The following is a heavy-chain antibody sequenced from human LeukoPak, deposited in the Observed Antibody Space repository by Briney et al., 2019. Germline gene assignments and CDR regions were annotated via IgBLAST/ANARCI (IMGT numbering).Heavy chain of an antibody. J-gene: IGHJ4*02. D-gene: IGHD5-12*01. CDR3: ARDHIVATTAAFDY. Sequence: GGSLSLSCAASGFTFSSYAMSWVRQAPGKGLEWVAVISYDGSNKYYADSVKGRFTISRDNSKNTLYLQMNSLRAEDTAVYYCARDHIVATTAAFDYWGQGTLVTVSS. V-gene: IGHV3-30-3*01. CDR1: GFTFSSYA. CDR2: ISYDGSNK.